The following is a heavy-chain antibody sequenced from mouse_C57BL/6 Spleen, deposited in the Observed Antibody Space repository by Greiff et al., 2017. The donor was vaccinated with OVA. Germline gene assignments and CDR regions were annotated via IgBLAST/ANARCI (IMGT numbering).Heavy chain of an antibody. D-gene: IGHD1-1*01. Sequence: QVQLQQPGAELVKPGASVKVSCKASGYTFTSYWMHWVKQRPGQGLEWIGNIYPSDSETHYNQKFKDKATLTVDKSSSTAYMQLSSLTSEEAAVYYCARWNYYGSSRDYWGQGTTLTVSA. CDR3: ARWNYYGSSRDY. CDR2: IYPSDSET. V-gene: IGHV1-61*01. CDR1: GYTFTSYW. J-gene: IGHJ2*01.